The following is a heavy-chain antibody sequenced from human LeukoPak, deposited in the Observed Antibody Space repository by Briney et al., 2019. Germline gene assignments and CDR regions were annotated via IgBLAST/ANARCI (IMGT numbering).Heavy chain of an antibody. D-gene: IGHD6-13*01. CDR1: GFTFSSYS. J-gene: IGHJ4*02. Sequence: GGSLRLSCAASGFTFSSYSMNWVRQAPGKGLEGVSAISGSGGSTYYADSVKGRFTISRDNSKNTLYLQMNSLRAEDTAVYYCAKDPPQLSLGVWGQGTLVTVSS. V-gene: IGHV3-23*01. CDR2: ISGSGGST. CDR3: AKDPPQLSLGV.